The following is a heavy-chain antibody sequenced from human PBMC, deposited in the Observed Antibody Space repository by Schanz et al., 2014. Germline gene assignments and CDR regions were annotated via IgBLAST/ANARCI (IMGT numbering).Heavy chain of an antibody. CDR3: ARDLISSGWYG. CDR1: GFTFSIYG. CDR2: ISSSGSTI. V-gene: IGHV3-11*01. D-gene: IGHD6-19*01. J-gene: IGHJ4*02. Sequence: QVYLVESGGDLVKPGGSLRLSCAASGFTFSIYGMSWVRQAPGKGLEWVSYISSSGSTIYYADSVKGRFTISRDNAKNSLYLQMNSLRVEDTAVYYCARDLISSGWYGWGQGTLVIVSS.